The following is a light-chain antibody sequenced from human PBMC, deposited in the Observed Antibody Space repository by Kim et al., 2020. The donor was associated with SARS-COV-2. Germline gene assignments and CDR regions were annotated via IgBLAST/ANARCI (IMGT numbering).Light chain of an antibody. CDR1: QSVSRN. Sequence: PGERATLSCRASQSVSRNLAWYQQTPGQAPRLLIYDASSRATGIPARFSGSGSGTDFTLTISSLEPEDFVVYFCQQRSDWPLTFGGGTKVDI. J-gene: IGKJ4*01. CDR2: DAS. V-gene: IGKV3-11*01. CDR3: QQRSDWPLT.